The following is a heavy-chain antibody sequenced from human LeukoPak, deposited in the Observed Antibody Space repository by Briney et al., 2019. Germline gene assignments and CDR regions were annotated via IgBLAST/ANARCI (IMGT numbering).Heavy chain of an antibody. V-gene: IGHV1-2*02. J-gene: IGHJ5*02. D-gene: IGHD3-3*01. CDR2: INPNSGGT. Sequence: WASVKVSCKASGYTFTGYYMHWVRQAPGQGLEWMGWINPNSGGTNYAQKFQGRVTMTRDTSISTAYMELSRLRSDDTAVYYCARVVFETYDFWRDPINWFDPWGQGTLVTVSS. CDR1: GYTFTGYY. CDR3: ARVVFETYDFWRDPINWFDP.